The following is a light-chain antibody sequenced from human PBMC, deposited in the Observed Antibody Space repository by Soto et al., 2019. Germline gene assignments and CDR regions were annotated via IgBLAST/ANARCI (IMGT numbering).Light chain of an antibody. V-gene: IGKV1-39*01. CDR1: QTIDMY. Sequence: DIQMTQSPSSLSASVGDTVTITCRASQTIDMYLNWYQQRPGKAPKVLISGASNLQSGVPSRFSGSGSGTDFTLTIHSLQPEDFATYSCQHTFSVPPWTFGQGTKVEVK. CDR3: QHTFSVPPWT. CDR2: GAS. J-gene: IGKJ1*01.